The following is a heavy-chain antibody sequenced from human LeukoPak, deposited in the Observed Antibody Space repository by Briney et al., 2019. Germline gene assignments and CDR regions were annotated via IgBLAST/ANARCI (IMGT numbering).Heavy chain of an antibody. CDR1: GGSISSGGYY. D-gene: IGHD3-9*01. CDR2: IYYSGST. V-gene: IGHV4-31*03. J-gene: IGHJ5*02. CDR3: ARGGEYDILTGYANWFDP. Sequence: SQTLSLTCTVSGGSISSGGYYWSWIRQHPGKGLEWIGYIYYSGSTYYNPSLKSRVTISVDTSKNQFSLKPSSVTAADTAVYYCARGGEYDILTGYANWFDPWGQGTLVTVSS.